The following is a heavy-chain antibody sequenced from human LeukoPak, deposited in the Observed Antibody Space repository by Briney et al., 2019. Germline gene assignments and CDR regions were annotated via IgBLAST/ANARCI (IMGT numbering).Heavy chain of an antibody. V-gene: IGHV3-7*01. Sequence: GGSLRLSCAASGFTFSSYWMSWVRQAPGKGLEWVANIKQDGSEKYYVDSVKGRFTISRDNAKNSLYLQMNSLRAEDTAVYYCARDRGLVAAGIYYGMDVWGQGTTVTVSS. J-gene: IGHJ6*02. D-gene: IGHD6-13*01. CDR2: IKQDGSEK. CDR3: ARDRGLVAAGIYYGMDV. CDR1: GFTFSSYW.